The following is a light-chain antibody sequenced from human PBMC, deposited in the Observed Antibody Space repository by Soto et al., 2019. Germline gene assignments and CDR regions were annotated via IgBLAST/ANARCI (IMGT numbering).Light chain of an antibody. Sequence: QSALTQPASVSGSPGQSITISCTGTSSDVGGYNYVSWYQQHPGKAPKLMIYDVSNRPSGVSNRFSGSKSGNTASLTISGLQDEDEADYYCSSSTSSSTFVVFGGGTKLTVL. CDR3: SSSTSSSTFVV. V-gene: IGLV2-14*01. CDR1: SSDVGGYNY. CDR2: DVS. J-gene: IGLJ2*01.